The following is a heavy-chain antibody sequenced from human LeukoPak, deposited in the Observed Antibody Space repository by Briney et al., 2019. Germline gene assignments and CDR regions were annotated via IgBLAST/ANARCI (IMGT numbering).Heavy chain of an antibody. V-gene: IGHV4-59*12. J-gene: IGHJ3*02. CDR3: AKSNGYGLVDI. Sequence: KSGGSLRLSCAASGFTFSGYWMDWVRQAPGKGLEWIGNIFYSGSTYYSPSLKSRVTISLDTSRNQFSLKLNSVTAADTAVYYCAKSNGYGLVDIWGQGTMVTVSS. D-gene: IGHD3-10*01. CDR1: GFTFSGYW. CDR2: IFYSGST.